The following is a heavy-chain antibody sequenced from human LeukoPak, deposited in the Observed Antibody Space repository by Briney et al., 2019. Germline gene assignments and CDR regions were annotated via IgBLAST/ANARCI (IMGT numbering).Heavy chain of an antibody. Sequence: SETLSLTCAVYGGSFSGYYWSWIRQPPGKGLEWIGEINHSGSTNYNPSLKSRVTISVDTSKNQFSLKLSSVTAADTAVYYCARHRIVGATRWDFDYWGQGTLVTVSS. D-gene: IGHD1-26*01. V-gene: IGHV4-34*01. CDR1: GGSFSGYY. CDR3: ARHRIVGATRWDFDY. CDR2: INHSGST. J-gene: IGHJ4*02.